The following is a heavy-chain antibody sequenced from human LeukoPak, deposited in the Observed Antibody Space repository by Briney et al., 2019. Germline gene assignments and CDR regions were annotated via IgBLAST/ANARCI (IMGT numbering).Heavy chain of an antibody. D-gene: IGHD3-22*01. V-gene: IGHV3-48*01. J-gene: IGHJ6*02. Sequence: PGGSLRLSCAASGFTFSSYSMNWVRQAPGKGLEWVSYISSSSSTIYYADSVKGRFTISRDNAKNSLYLQMNSLSAEDTAVYYCARVDYYDTIGYAPDYGMDVWGQGTTVTVSS. CDR1: GFTFSSYS. CDR3: ARVDYYDTIGYAPDYGMDV. CDR2: ISSSSSTI.